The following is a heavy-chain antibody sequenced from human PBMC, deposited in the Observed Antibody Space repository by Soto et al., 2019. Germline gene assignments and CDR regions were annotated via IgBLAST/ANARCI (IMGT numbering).Heavy chain of an antibody. Sequence: EVQLVESGGNLVQAGGSLRLSCAASGFSFISYSMSWVRQAPGKGLEWVSYISNSGSVIHDADSVKGRFTISRDNAKNSLSLQMNSLRDEETALYYCVRVYASNTFDLWGQGTVVTVSS. D-gene: IGHD2-2*01. CDR3: VRVYASNTFDL. J-gene: IGHJ3*01. V-gene: IGHV3-48*02. CDR1: GFSFISYS. CDR2: ISNSGSVI.